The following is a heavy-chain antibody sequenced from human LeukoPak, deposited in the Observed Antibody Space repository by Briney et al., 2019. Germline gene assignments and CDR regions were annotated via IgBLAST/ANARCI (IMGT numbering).Heavy chain of an antibody. CDR3: ARVGYSSSSKVDY. V-gene: IGHV3-53*01. J-gene: IGHJ4*02. CDR1: GSTVSSNY. Sequence: GGSLRLSCAASGSTVSSNYMSWVRQAPGKGLGSVSVIYSGGSTYYADSVKGRFTISRDNSKNTLYLQMNSLRAEDTAVYYCARVGYSSSSKVDYWGQGTLVTVSS. D-gene: IGHD6-6*01. CDR2: IYSGGST.